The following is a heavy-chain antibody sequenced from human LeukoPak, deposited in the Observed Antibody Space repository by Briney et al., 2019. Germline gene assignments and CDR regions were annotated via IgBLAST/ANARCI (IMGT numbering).Heavy chain of an antibody. CDR2: IYYSGST. Sequence: SETLSLTCAVSGGSISSGDYCWNWIRQPPGKGLEWIGYIYYSGSTNYNPSLKSRVTISVDTSKNQFSLKLSSVTAADTAVYYCARERSSSPDYWGQGSLVTVSS. D-gene: IGHD6-6*01. V-gene: IGHV4-61*08. CDR1: GGSISSGDYC. J-gene: IGHJ4*02. CDR3: ARERSSSPDY.